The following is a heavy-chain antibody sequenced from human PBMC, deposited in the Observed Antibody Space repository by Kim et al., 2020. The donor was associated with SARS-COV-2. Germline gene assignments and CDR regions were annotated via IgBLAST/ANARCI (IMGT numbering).Heavy chain of an antibody. CDR2: ISYDGSNK. Sequence: GGSLRLSCAASGFTFSSYAMHWVRQAPGKGLEWVAVISYDGSNKYYADSVKGRFTISRDNSKNTLYLQMNSLRAEDTAVYYCARDLYFDPTRRLLWFGELPVHWGQGTLVTVSS. CDR1: GFTFSSYA. V-gene: IGHV3-30*04. D-gene: IGHD3-10*01. CDR3: ARDLYFDPTRRLLWFGELPVH. J-gene: IGHJ4*02.